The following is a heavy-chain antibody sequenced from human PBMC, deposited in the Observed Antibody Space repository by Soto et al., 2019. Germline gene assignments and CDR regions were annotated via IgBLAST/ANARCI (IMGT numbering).Heavy chain of an antibody. CDR1: GDSISSYSISVYY. J-gene: IGHJ5*02. V-gene: IGHV4-61*08. Sequence: SETLSLTCTVSGDSISSYSISVYYWSWIRQPPGKGLEWLGYIFYSGSTNYNPALKSRVTISVDTSKSQFSLKLSSVTAADTAVYYCAKDSGYNYGYFRWFDPWGQGTLVTVS. CDR2: IFYSGST. D-gene: IGHD5-18*01. CDR3: AKDSGYNYGYFRWFDP.